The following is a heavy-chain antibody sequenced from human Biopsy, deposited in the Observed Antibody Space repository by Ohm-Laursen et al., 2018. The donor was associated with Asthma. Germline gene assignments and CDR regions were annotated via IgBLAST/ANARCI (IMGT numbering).Heavy chain of an antibody. CDR2: INSVFGTT. CDR1: GGTFNTYV. J-gene: IGHJ5*02. D-gene: IGHD2-15*01. V-gene: IGHV1-69*13. CDR3: ARKAGSCISWTCYSMDL. Sequence: SVKVSCKSLGGTFNTYVIGWVRQAPGQGLEWMGGINSVFGTTTYPQKFQDRVTITADDSTSTGYMELSSLRSEDTAVYYWARKAGSCISWTCYSMDLWGQGTLVTVSS.